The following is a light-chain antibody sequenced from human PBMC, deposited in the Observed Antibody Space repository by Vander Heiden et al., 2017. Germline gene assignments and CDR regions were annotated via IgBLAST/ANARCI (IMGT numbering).Light chain of an antibody. J-gene: IGKJ1*01. CDR2: KAS. V-gene: IGKV1-5*03. CDR1: QSISSW. Sequence: DIQMPQSPSTLSASVGDRVTITCRASQSISSWLAWYQQKPGKAPKLLIYKASSLESGVPSRFGGSGSGTEFTLTISSLQPDDFATYYCQQYNSYPWTFGQGTKVEIK. CDR3: QQYNSYPWT.